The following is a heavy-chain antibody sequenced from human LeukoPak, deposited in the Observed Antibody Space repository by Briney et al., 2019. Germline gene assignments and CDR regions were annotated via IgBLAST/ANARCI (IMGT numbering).Heavy chain of an antibody. CDR3: ARDGANLAAAAAINWFDP. D-gene: IGHD6-13*01. Sequence: GGSLRLSCAASGFTFDDYGMSWVRQAPGKGLEWVSGLNWNGGSTGYADSVKGRFTISRDNAKNSLCLQMNSLRAEDTALYYCARDGANLAAAAAINWFDPWGQGTLVTVSS. V-gene: IGHV3-20*04. CDR1: GFTFDDYG. CDR2: LNWNGGST. J-gene: IGHJ5*02.